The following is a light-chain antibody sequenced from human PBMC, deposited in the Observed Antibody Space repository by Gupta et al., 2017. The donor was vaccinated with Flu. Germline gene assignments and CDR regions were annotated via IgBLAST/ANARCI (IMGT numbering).Light chain of an antibody. J-gene: IGKJ5*01. CDR1: QSISSW. CDR3: QQYNSYSIT. Sequence: SPSTLSASVGDRVTITCRASQSISSWLAWYQQKPGKAPKLLIYKASSLESGVPSRFSGSGSGTEFTLTISSLQPDDFATYYCQQYNSYSITFGQGTRLRLN. CDR2: KAS. V-gene: IGKV1-5*03.